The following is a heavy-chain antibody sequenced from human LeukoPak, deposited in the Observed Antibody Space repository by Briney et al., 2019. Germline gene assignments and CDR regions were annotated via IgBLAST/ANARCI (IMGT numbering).Heavy chain of an antibody. CDR3: ARGAQAFDI. CDR1: GGSISSSSYY. CDR2: IYTSGST. Sequence: SETLSLTCTVSGGSISSSSYYWSWIRQPAGKGLEWIGRIYTSGSTNYNPSLKSRVTMSVDTSKNQFSLKLSSVTAADTAVFYCARGAQAFDIWGQGTMVTVSS. V-gene: IGHV4-61*02. J-gene: IGHJ3*02.